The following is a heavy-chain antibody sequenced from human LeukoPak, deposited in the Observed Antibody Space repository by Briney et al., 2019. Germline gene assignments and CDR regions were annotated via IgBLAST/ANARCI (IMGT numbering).Heavy chain of an antibody. CDR2: IANDGRDK. CDR3: AREIGGGLHYFHS. J-gene: IGHJ4*02. CDR1: GFTFSSHG. Sequence: PGGSLRLSCAASGFTFSSHGMHWVRQAPGRGLEWVAVIANDGRDKKYADSVKGRFIISRDNSQNTLYLQMNSLRAEDTAMYYCAREIGGGLHYFHSWGQGTPVTVSS. V-gene: IGHV3-30*03. D-gene: IGHD1-26*01.